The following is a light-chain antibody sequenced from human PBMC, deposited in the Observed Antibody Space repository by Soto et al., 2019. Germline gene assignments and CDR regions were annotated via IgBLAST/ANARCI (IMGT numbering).Light chain of an antibody. Sequence: EVVMTQSPATLSVSPGERATLSCRASQSVNSDLAWYQQKPGQAPRLLIYAASTRATGIPPRFSGSGSGTEFTLTISSLQSEDCAVYYCQQYSNWPPITFGQGTRLEIK. J-gene: IGKJ5*01. CDR3: QQYSNWPPIT. V-gene: IGKV3-15*01. CDR2: AAS. CDR1: QSVNSD.